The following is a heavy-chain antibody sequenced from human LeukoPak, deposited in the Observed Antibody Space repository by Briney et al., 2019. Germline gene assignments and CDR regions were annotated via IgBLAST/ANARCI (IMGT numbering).Heavy chain of an antibody. CDR1: GFTFSSYA. CDR2: ISGSGGRT. Sequence: GGSLRLSCAASGFTFSSYAMSWLRQAPGKGLEWVSAISGSGGRTYYADSVKGRFTISRDNSTNTLYMQMNSLRAEDTAVYYCAKSLNEYYYDSSGYLDYWGQGTLVTVSS. D-gene: IGHD3-22*01. CDR3: AKSLNEYYYDSSGYLDY. V-gene: IGHV3-23*01. J-gene: IGHJ4*02.